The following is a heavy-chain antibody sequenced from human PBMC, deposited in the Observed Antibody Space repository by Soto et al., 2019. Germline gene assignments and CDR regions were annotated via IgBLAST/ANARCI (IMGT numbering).Heavy chain of an antibody. V-gene: IGHV4-59*01. CDR2: ISYSGST. D-gene: IGHD3-22*01. J-gene: IGHJ3*02. CDR3: ARSGYYFYAFDI. CDR1: GASISTYY. Sequence: SETLSLTCTISGASISTYYWSWIRQPPGKGLEWIAYISYSGSTNYNPSLKSRVTISVDTSKNQFSLRLSSVTAADTAVYYCARSGYYFYAFDIWGQGTMVT.